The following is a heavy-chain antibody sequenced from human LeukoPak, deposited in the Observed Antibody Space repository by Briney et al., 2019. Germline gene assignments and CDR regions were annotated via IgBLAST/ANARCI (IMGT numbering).Heavy chain of an antibody. CDR3: ARVGYGSGSWGWFEP. Sequence: SETLSLSCSVSGGSISGFFWTWIRQSPGKGLEYIGYIYYSGTTDYNPTLKSRVSMSVDTSKNQFFLNLTSVTAADTAIYYCARVGYGSGSWGWFEPWSQGTLVTVSS. CDR2: IYYSGTT. D-gene: IGHD3-10*01. V-gene: IGHV4-59*01. J-gene: IGHJ5*02. CDR1: GGSISGFF.